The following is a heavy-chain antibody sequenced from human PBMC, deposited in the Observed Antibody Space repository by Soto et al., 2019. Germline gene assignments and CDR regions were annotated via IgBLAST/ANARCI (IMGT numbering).Heavy chain of an antibody. Sequence: QVHLVQSGAEVKKPGASVKVSCKASGYAFSTYYMHWVRQARGQGLEWMGIINPRGGGANYAQKLQGRLTMTSDTSTSTVYMELSSLTSEDTAVYYCARDLPTATRAADYWGQGTLVTVSS. J-gene: IGHJ4*02. V-gene: IGHV1-46*04. CDR2: INPRGGGA. CDR3: ARDLPTATRAADY. CDR1: GYAFSTYY. D-gene: IGHD3-10*01.